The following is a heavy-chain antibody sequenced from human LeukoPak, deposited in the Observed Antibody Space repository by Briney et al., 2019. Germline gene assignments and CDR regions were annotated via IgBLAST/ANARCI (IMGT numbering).Heavy chain of an antibody. D-gene: IGHD2-2*01. CDR3: ARVAQVVPAAPSLDYMDV. CDR1: GFTFSSYW. Sequence: PGGSLRLSCAASGFTFSSYWMSWVRQAPGKGLEWVANIKQDGSEKYYVDSVKGRFTISRDNAKNSLYLQMNSLRAEDTAVYYCARVAQVVPAAPSLDYMDVWGKGTTVTVSS. J-gene: IGHJ6*03. CDR2: IKQDGSEK. V-gene: IGHV3-7*01.